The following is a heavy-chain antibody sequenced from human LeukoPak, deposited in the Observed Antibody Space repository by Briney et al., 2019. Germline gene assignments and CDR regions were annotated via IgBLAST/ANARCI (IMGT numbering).Heavy chain of an antibody. D-gene: IGHD5-18*01. CDR2: IYPGNSDT. V-gene: IGHV5-51*01. CDR3: ARSSAAMSDY. CDR1: GYSFTSYW. Sequence: GESLKISCKGSGYSFTSYWIGWVRQMPGKGLEWMGIIYPGNSDTRYSPSFQGQVTISADKSISTAFLQWSSLKASDTARYCCARSSAAMSDYWGQGTLVTVSS. J-gene: IGHJ4*02.